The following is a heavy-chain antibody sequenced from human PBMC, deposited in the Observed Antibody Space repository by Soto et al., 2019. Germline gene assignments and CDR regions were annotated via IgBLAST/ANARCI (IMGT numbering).Heavy chain of an antibody. V-gene: IGHV6-1*01. Sequence: SQRLSLTCVLSGDSVSSNSAGWNWIRQSPSRGLEWLGRTFYRSKWYNDYAVSLKGRISITADTSKNQFSLQLNSVTPEDTAVYYCARVVLIVPEDYRCMDVWGQGTMVTVSS. D-gene: IGHD2-8*01. CDR1: GDSVSSNSAG. CDR3: ARVVLIVPEDYRCMDV. CDR2: TFYRSKWYN. J-gene: IGHJ6*02.